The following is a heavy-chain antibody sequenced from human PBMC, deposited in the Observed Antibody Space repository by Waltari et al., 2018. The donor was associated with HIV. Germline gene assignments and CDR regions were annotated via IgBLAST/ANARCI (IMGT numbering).Heavy chain of an antibody. CDR2: ITGSGDKT. J-gene: IGHJ4*02. Sequence: EVHLLESGGGLVQPGGSLRLSCAASGLTFSSYAMSWVRQAPGKGLEWVSSITGSGDKTYYADSVKGRFTMSRDNSKNTLYLQMNSLRAEDTALYYCAKEGLRGIIIGDVGYWGQGTLVTVSS. D-gene: IGHD3-10*01. V-gene: IGHV3-23*01. CDR3: AKEGLRGIIIGDVGY. CDR1: GLTFSSYA.